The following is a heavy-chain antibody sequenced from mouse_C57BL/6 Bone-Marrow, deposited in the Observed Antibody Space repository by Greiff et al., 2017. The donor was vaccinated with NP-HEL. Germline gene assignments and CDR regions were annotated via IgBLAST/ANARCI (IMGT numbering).Heavy chain of an antibody. Sequence: VQLQQSGAELVKPGASVKISCKASGYAFSSYWMNWVKERPGKGLEWIGQIYPGDGDTKYNGKFKGKATLTADKSSSTAYKQVSSLTCEDSAVYFGERGAYGSSRFRYSMDYGGQGTAVTVSS. CDR3: ERGAYGSSRFRYSMDY. D-gene: IGHD1-1*01. CDR1: GYAFSSYW. CDR2: IYPGDGDT. J-gene: IGHJ4*01. V-gene: IGHV1-80*01.